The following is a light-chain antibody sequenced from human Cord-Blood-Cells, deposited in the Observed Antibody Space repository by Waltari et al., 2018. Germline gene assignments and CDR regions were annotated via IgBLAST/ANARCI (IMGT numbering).Light chain of an antibody. CDR2: GNS. CDR3: QSYDSSLSGWV. CDR1: SSNIGAGYD. Sequence: SVLTQPPSLSGAPGQRVTISCTGSSSNIGAGYDVHWYQQLPGTAPKLLIYGNSNRPSGVPDRFAGSKSGTSASLAISGLQAEDEADYSCQSYDSSLSGWVFGGGTKLTVL. V-gene: IGLV1-40*01. J-gene: IGLJ3*02.